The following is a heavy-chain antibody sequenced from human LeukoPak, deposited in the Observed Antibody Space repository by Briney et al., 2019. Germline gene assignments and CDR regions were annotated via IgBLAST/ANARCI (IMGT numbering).Heavy chain of an antibody. CDR1: GYTFTGYY. Sequence: ASVKVSCKASGYTFTGYYMHWARQAPGQGLEWMGWINPNSGGTNYAQKFQGRVTMTRDTSISTAYMELSRLRSDDTAVYYCARVRYDFWSGSWFDPWGQGTLVTVSS. CDR2: INPNSGGT. D-gene: IGHD3-3*01. V-gene: IGHV1-2*02. CDR3: ARVRYDFWSGSWFDP. J-gene: IGHJ5*02.